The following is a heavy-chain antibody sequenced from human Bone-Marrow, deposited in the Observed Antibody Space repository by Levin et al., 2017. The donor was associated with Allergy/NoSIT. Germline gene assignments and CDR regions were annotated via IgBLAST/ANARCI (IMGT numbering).Heavy chain of an antibody. CDR1: GFTFDDYT. V-gene: IGHV3-43*01. D-gene: IGHD2-2*01. J-gene: IGHJ6*02. Sequence: GGSLRLSCAASGFTFDDYTMHWVRQAPGKGLEWVSLISWDGGSTYYADSVKGRFTISRDNSKNSLYLQMNSLRTEDTALYYCAKEQAEYQARYYYYYGMDVWGQGTTVTVSS. CDR3: AKEQAEYQARYYYYYGMDV. CDR2: ISWDGGST.